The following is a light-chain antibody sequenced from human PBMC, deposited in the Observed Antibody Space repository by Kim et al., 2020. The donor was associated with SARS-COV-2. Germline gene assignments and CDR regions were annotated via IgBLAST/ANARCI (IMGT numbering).Light chain of an antibody. CDR1: QGIRNY. CDR2: DAS. CDR3: QQYDNAPYI. J-gene: IGKJ2*01. V-gene: IGKV1-33*01. Sequence: DIEMTQSPSSLSASVGDRVTITCQASQGIRNYLNWFHQKPGKVPKLLISDASNLETGVTSRFSGCASGTHFTFTISSLQPEDTGTYYCQQYDNAPYILGQGTKLE.